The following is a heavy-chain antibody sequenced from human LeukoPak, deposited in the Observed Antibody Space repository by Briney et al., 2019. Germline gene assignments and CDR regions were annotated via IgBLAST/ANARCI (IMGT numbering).Heavy chain of an antibody. CDR2: INTNTGNP. CDR3: ARAYYDFWSGRLNWFDP. V-gene: IGHV7-4-1*02. Sequence: ASVKVSCKASGYTFTNYAMNWVRQAPGQGLEWMGWINTNTGNPTYAQGFTGRFVFSLDTSVSTAYLQISSLKAEDTAVYYCARAYYDFWSGRLNWFDPWGQGTLVTVSS. J-gene: IGHJ5*02. CDR1: GYTFTNYA. D-gene: IGHD3-3*01.